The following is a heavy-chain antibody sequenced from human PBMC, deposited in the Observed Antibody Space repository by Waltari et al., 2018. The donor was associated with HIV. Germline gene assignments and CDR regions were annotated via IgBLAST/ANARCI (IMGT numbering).Heavy chain of an antibody. J-gene: IGHJ6*02. CDR3: ASYYYYGMDV. CDR1: GGSIRSYY. V-gene: IGHV4-59*01. Sequence: QVQLQESGPGLVKPSETLSLTCTVSGGSIRSYYWSWLRQPPGKGLEWIGYIYYSGSTNYNPSLKSRVTISVDTSKNQFSLKLSSVTAADTAVYYCASYYYYGMDVWGQGTTVTVSS. CDR2: IYYSGST.